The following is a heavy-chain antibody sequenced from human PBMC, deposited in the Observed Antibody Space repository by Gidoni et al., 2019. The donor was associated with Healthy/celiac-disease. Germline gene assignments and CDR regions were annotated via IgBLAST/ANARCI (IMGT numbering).Heavy chain of an antibody. CDR3: ARRRGVATMDVGYYYYGMDV. CDR1: GFSLSTSGMC. CDR2: IDWDDDK. V-gene: IGHV2-70*15. D-gene: IGHD5-12*01. Sequence: QVTLRESGPALVKPTQTLTLTCTFSGFSLSTSGMCVSLIRPPPGKALEWLARIDWDDDKYYSTTLKPRLTISKDTSKNQVVLTMTNMDPVDTATYYCARRRGVATMDVGYYYYGMDVWGQGTTVTVSS. J-gene: IGHJ6*02.